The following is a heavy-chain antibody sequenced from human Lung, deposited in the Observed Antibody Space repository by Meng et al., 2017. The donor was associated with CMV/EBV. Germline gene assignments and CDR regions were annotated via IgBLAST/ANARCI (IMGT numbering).Heavy chain of an antibody. Sequence: SGFTFNHYAMSWVRQRPGKGLEWVSAISGSGTTPYYTDSVRGRFIISRDNSKNTLYLQMSRLRADDTAVYYCAKAPDQLPHYNWFDPWGPGTLVTVSS. CDR2: ISGSGTTP. V-gene: IGHV3-23*01. CDR1: GFTFNHYA. D-gene: IGHD1-1*01. CDR3: AKAPDQLPHYNWFDP. J-gene: IGHJ5*02.